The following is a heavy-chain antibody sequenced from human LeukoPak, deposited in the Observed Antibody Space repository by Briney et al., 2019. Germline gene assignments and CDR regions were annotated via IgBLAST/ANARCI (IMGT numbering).Heavy chain of an antibody. CDR1: GGSISSYY. V-gene: IGHV4-59*01. Sequence: SETLSLTCTVSGGSISSYYWSWIRQPPGKGLGWIGRIYYSGSTNYNPSLKSRVTISVDTSKNQFSLKLSSVTAADTAVYYCARAGPYYYYGMDVWGQGTTVTVSS. CDR2: IYYSGST. CDR3: ARAGPYYYYGMDV. J-gene: IGHJ6*02.